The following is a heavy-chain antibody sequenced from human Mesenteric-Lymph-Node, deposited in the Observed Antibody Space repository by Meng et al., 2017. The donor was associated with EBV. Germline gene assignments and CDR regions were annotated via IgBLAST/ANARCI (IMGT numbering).Heavy chain of an antibody. CDR2: IDPTGNT. V-gene: IGHV4-34*01. Sequence: VNLQEWGAGLLKPSGTLPLTCAAYGASFSGHYGGWMRQPPGKGLEWIGEIDPTGNTKYIPSLKSRVTISLDTSRNQLSLKLTSVTAADTAVYYCSIWDTGALQNYWGPGTLVTVSS. J-gene: IGHJ4*02. CDR1: GASFSGHY. D-gene: IGHD5-18*01. CDR3: SIWDTGALQNY.